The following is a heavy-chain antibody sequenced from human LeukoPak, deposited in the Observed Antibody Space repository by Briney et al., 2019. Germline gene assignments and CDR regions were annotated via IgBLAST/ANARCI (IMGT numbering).Heavy chain of an antibody. Sequence: SETLSLTCAVYGGSFSGYYWSWVRQPPGKGLEWIGEINHSGSANYNPSLKSRVTISVDTSKNQFSLKLTSVTAADTAVYYCARGQSIVGATGDYWGQGILVTVSS. CDR2: INHSGSA. CDR3: ARGQSIVGATGDY. D-gene: IGHD1-26*01. J-gene: IGHJ4*02. CDR1: GGSFSGYY. V-gene: IGHV4-34*01.